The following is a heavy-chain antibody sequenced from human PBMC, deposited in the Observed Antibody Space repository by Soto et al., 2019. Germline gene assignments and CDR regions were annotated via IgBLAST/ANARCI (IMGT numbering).Heavy chain of an antibody. CDR2: INSDGSST. V-gene: IGHV3-74*01. CDR1: GFTFISYW. J-gene: IGHJ5*02. Sequence: GGSLRLSCAASGFTFISYWMHWVLQAPGKGLVWVSRINSDGSSTSYADSVKGRFTISRDNAKNTLYLQMNSLRAEDTAVYYCAREASRGWFDPWGQGTLVTVXS. D-gene: IGHD3-16*01. CDR3: AREASRGWFDP.